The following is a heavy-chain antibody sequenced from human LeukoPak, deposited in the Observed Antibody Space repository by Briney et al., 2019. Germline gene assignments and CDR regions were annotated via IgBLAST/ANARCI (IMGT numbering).Heavy chain of an antibody. J-gene: IGHJ3*02. CDR2: IYNSGST. Sequence: KPSETLSLTCTVSGGSTSSYYWSWIRQPPGKGLECIGYIYNSGSTNYNPSLKSRVSISVDTSKNQFSLKLSSVTAADTAVYYCARSAIDAFDIWGQGTMVTVSS. V-gene: IGHV4-59*08. D-gene: IGHD6-25*01. CDR1: GGSTSSYY. CDR3: ARSAIDAFDI.